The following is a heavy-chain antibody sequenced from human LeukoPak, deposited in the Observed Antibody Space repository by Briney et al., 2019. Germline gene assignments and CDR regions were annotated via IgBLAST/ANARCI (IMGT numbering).Heavy chain of an antibody. CDR3: ARETTMVRGVIGSYFDY. V-gene: IGHV1-18*01. CDR1: GYTFTSYG. J-gene: IGHJ4*02. Sequence: ASVKVSCKASGYTFTSYGISWVRQAPGQGLEWMGWISAYNDNTNYAQKLQGRVTMTTDTSTSTAYMELRSLRSDDTAVYYCARETTMVRGVIGSYFDYWGQGTLVTVSS. CDR2: ISAYNDNT. D-gene: IGHD3-10*01.